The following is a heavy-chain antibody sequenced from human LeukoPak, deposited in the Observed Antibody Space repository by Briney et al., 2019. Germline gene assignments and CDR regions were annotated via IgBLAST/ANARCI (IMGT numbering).Heavy chain of an antibody. CDR3: AKGRAGMVRGVCDY. CDR1: GFTFSSYG. CDR2: IRNDGSIR. D-gene: IGHD3-10*01. V-gene: IGHV3-30*02. J-gene: IGHJ4*02. Sequence: GGSPRLSCAPSGFTFSSYGMHWVRQAPGKGLEWVAFIRNDGSIRYYADSLKGRFTISRDNSKNTLYLQMSSLRVDDTAVYYCAKGRAGMVRGVCDYWGQGTLVTVSS.